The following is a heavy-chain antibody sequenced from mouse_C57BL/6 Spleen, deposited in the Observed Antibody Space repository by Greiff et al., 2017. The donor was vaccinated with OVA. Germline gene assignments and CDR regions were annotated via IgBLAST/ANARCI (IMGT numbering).Heavy chain of an antibody. V-gene: IGHV1-18*01. Sequence: EVQRVESGPELVKPGASVKIPCKASGYTFTDYNMDWVKQSHGKSLEWIGDINPNNGGTIYNQKFKGKATLTVDKSSSTAYMELRSLTSEDTAVYYCARKATAWFAYWGQGTLVTVSA. D-gene: IGHD3-2*02. CDR1: GYTFTDYN. CDR3: ARKATAWFAY. J-gene: IGHJ3*01. CDR2: INPNNGGT.